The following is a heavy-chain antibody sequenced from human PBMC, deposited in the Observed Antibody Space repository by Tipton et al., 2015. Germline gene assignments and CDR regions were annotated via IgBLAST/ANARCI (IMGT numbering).Heavy chain of an antibody. V-gene: IGHV3-9*01. J-gene: IGHJ4*02. CDR2: INWSSGSI. D-gene: IGHD2-2*02. CDR3: AKADCSSSSCNSGYFDF. CDR1: GFTFGDYA. Sequence: SLRLSCAASGFTFGDYAMHWVRQAPGKGLEWVSGINWSSGSIDYADSVKGRFTISRDNAKNSLYLQMNSLRAEDTAFYYCAKADCSSSSCNSGYFDFWGQGTLVTVSS.